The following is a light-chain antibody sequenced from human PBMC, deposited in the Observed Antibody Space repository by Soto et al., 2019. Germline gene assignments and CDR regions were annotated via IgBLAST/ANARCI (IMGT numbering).Light chain of an antibody. V-gene: IGKV3-20*01. CDR2: DAS. Sequence: EIVWTQSPGPLSLSHGERATLSCRASHSVTIYVAWYQQTPGQAPRLLISDASGRATGIPDRFSGSGSETDFSLTINILEPEDFAVYFSQHYGIPPIPFGQGRRIAI. CDR3: QHYGIPPIP. CDR1: HSVTIY. J-gene: IGKJ5*01.